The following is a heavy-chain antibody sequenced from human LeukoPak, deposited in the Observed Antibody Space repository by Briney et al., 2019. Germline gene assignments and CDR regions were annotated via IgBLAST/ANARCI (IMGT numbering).Heavy chain of an antibody. D-gene: IGHD2-8*01. CDR3: ARTYAPYYYYYYYMDV. V-gene: IGHV1-69*02. J-gene: IGHJ6*03. CDR2: IIPILGIA. CDR1: GGTFSSYT. Sequence: SVKVSCKASGGTFSSYTISWVRQAPGQGLEWMGMIIPILGIANYAQKFQGRVTITADKSTSTAYMELSSLRSEDTAVYYCARTYAPYYYYYYYMDVWGKGTTVTVSS.